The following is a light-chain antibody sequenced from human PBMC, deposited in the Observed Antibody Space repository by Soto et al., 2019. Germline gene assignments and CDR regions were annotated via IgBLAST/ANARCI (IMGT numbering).Light chain of an antibody. V-gene: IGKV3-15*01. CDR3: QPYNNWPRT. CDR2: GAS. J-gene: IGKJ1*01. Sequence: EIVMTQSPATLSVSPGERATLSCRASQSVSSNLAWYQQKPGQAPRLLIYGASTRATGIPARFSGSGSGTEFTLTISSLQSEDFAVDYCQPYNNWPRTFGQGTKVDIK. CDR1: QSVSSN.